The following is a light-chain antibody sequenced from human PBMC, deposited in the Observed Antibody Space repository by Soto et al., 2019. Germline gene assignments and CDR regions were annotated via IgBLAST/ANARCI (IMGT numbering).Light chain of an antibody. CDR1: QSVSSY. Sequence: EIVLTQSPATLSLSPGERATLSCRASQSVSSYLAWYQQKPGQAPRLLIYDASNRATGIPARFSGSGSGTDFTLTIRSLETEDFAVYYCQQRRDWPPYTFGQGTKLES. CDR2: DAS. V-gene: IGKV3-11*01. CDR3: QQRRDWPPYT. J-gene: IGKJ2*01.